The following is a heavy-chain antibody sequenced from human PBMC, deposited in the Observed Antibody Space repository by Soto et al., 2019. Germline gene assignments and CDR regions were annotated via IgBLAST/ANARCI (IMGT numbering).Heavy chain of an antibody. V-gene: IGHV3-21*01. CDR1: GFTFSSYS. Sequence: GGSLRLSCAASGFTFSSYSMNWVRQAPGKGLEWVSSISSSSSYIYYADSVKGRFTISRDNAKNSLYLQMNSLRAEDTAVYYCARDLYSRSWYRYYYYYGMDVWGQGTTVTVSS. J-gene: IGHJ6*02. CDR3: ARDLYSRSWYRYYYYYGMDV. CDR2: ISSSSSYI. D-gene: IGHD6-13*01.